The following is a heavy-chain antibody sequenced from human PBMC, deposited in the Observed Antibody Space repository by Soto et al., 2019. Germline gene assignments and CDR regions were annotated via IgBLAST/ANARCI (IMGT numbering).Heavy chain of an antibody. J-gene: IGHJ6*02. V-gene: IGHV4-34*01. D-gene: IGHD6-6*01. Sequence: PSETLSLTCAVYGGSFSGHYWSWIRQTPGKGLEWIGEINQSGSTNYNPSLKSRVTMSVDTSRNQFSLKLSSVTAADTAVYYCARDHRYSSSDYYYGMDVWGQGTTVTVSS. CDR2: INQSGST. CDR1: GGSFSGHY. CDR3: ARDHRYSSSDYYYGMDV.